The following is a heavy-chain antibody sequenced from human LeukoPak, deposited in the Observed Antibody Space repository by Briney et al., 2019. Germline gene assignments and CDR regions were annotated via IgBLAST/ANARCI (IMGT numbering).Heavy chain of an antibody. CDR3: ARHSSSGWYGWAPFDP. D-gene: IGHD6-19*01. Sequence: GESLKISCKGSGYSFTSYWIGWVRQMPGKGLGWMGIIYPGDSDTRYSPSFQGQVTISADKSISTAYLQWSSLKASDTAMYYCARHSSSGWYGWAPFDPWGQGTLVTVSS. V-gene: IGHV5-51*01. J-gene: IGHJ5*02. CDR2: IYPGDSDT. CDR1: GYSFTSYW.